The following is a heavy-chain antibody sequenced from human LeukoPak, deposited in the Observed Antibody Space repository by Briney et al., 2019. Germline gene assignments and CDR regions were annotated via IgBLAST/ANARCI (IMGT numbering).Heavy chain of an antibody. CDR2: IYTGGTT. J-gene: IGHJ6*02. V-gene: IGHV3-66*01. D-gene: IGHD1-26*01. CDR1: GYTVSRFY. CDR3: ARAPGTSMDV. Sequence: GGSLRLSCAASGYTVSRFYMNWVRQAPGKGLEMVSVIYTGGTTSYADSVKGRFTISRDNSQNTLYLQMNSLRAEDTAVYYCARAPGTSMDVWGQGTTVTVSS.